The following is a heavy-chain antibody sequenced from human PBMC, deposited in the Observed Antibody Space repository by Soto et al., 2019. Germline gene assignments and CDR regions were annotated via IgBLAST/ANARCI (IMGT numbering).Heavy chain of an antibody. D-gene: IGHD2-2*01. CDR3: RGVIVPAAMDYYYYMDV. CDR1: VAPSAVVVTT. Sequence: PSETLSSPALSLVAPSAVVVTTGAGSASPQGRGWSGLGVYNPSLKSRVTISVDTSKNQFSLKLSSVTAADTAVYYCRGVIVPAAMDYYYYMDVWGKGTTVTVSS. V-gene: IGHV4-39*01. J-gene: IGHJ6*03.